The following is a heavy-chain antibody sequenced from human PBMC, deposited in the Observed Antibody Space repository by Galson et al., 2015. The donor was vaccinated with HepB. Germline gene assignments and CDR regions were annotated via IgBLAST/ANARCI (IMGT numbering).Heavy chain of an antibody. D-gene: IGHD6-13*01. V-gene: IGHV5-10-1*01. CDR3: ARHSSGQQLGYYYYGMDV. CDR1: GYSFTSYW. CDR2: IDPSDSYT. Sequence: QSGAEVKKPGESLRISCEGSGYSFTSYWISWVRQMPGKGLEWMGRIDPSDSYTNYSPSFQGHVTISADKSISTAYLQWSSLKASDTAMYYCARHSSGQQLGYYYYGMDVWGQGTTVTVSS. J-gene: IGHJ6*02.